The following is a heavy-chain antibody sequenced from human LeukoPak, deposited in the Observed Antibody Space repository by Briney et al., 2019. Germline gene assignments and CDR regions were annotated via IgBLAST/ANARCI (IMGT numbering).Heavy chain of an antibody. CDR2: IYHSGST. Sequence: SETLSLTCTVSGGSISSGGYYWSWIRQPPGKGLEWIGYIYHSGSTYYNPSLKSRVTISVDTSKNQFSLKLSSVTAADTAVYYCARVPVGYPYYFDYWGQGTLVTVSS. CDR3: ARVPVGYPYYFDY. D-gene: IGHD6-25*01. CDR1: GGSISSGGYY. V-gene: IGHV4-30-2*01. J-gene: IGHJ4*02.